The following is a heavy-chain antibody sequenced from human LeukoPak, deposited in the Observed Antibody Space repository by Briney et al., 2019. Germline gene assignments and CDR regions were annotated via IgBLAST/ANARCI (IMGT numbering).Heavy chain of an antibody. Sequence: GESLKISCKGSGYSFTSYWIGWVRQMPGKGLEWMGIIYPGDSDTRYSPSFQGQVTISADKSISTAYLQWSSLKASDTAMYYCASLGSGSYYPFDAFDIWGQGTMVTVSS. D-gene: IGHD3-10*01. CDR2: IYPGDSDT. CDR3: ASLGSGSYYPFDAFDI. CDR1: GYSFTSYW. J-gene: IGHJ3*02. V-gene: IGHV5-51*01.